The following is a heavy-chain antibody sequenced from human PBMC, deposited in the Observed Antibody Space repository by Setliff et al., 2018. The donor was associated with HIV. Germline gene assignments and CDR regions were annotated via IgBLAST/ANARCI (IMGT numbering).Heavy chain of an antibody. V-gene: IGHV3-48*03. J-gene: IGHJ3*02. Sequence: GGSLRLSCAASGFTFSSYEMNWVRQAPGKGLEWVSYISSSGSTIYYADSVKGRFTISRDNSENSLYLQMISLRAEDTAVYYCARVGIGYDFWSGYLPFDIWGQGRLVTVSS. CDR3: ARVGIGYDFWSGYLPFDI. D-gene: IGHD3-3*01. CDR2: ISSSGSTI. CDR1: GFTFSSYE.